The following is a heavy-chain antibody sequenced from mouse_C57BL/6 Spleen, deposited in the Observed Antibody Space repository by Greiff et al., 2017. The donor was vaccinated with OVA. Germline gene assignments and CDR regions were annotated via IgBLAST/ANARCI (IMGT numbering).Heavy chain of an antibody. V-gene: IGHV5-4*01. CDR1: GFTFSSYA. CDR2: ISDGGSYT. Sequence: EVQLVESGGGLVKPGGSLKLSCAASGFTFSSYAMSWVRQTPEKRLEWVATISDGGSYTYYPDNVKGRFTISRDNAKNNQYLQMSHLKSEDTAMYYCAREGNDYVYYAMDYWGQGTSVTVSS. J-gene: IGHJ4*01. CDR3: AREGNDYVYYAMDY. D-gene: IGHD2-4*01.